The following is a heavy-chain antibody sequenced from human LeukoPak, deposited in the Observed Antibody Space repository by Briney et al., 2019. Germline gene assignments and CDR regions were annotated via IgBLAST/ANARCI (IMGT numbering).Heavy chain of an antibody. D-gene: IGHD3-10*02. J-gene: IGHJ6*04. CDR1: GFTFSNYG. CDR3: AELGITMIGGV. Sequence: GGSLRLSCAASGFTFSNYGTNRVRQAPGKGLEWVSYISSSGSTIYYADSVKGRFTISRDNAKNSLYLQMNSLRAEDTAVYYCAELGITMIGGVWGKGTTVTISS. CDR2: ISSSGSTI. V-gene: IGHV3-48*04.